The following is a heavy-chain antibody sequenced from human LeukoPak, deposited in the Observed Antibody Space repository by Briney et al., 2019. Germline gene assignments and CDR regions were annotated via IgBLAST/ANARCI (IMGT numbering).Heavy chain of an antibody. V-gene: IGHV3-9*01. Sequence: GGSLRLSCAASGFTFDDYAMHWVRQAPGKGLEWVSGISWNSGSIGYADSVKGRFTISRDNAKNSLYLQMNSLRAEDTALYYWAKDMGDTAMGPLDYGGQGTLVTVSS. D-gene: IGHD5-18*01. CDR3: AKDMGDTAMGPLDY. CDR2: ISWNSGSI. CDR1: GFTFDDYA. J-gene: IGHJ4*02.